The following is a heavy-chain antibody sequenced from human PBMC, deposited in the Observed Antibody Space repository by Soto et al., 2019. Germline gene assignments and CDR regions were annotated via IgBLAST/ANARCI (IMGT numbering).Heavy chain of an antibody. CDR3: ARRRGYSYGSLDY. D-gene: IGHD5-18*01. J-gene: IGHJ4*02. Sequence: SETLSLTCAVYGGSFSGYYWSWIRQPPGKGLEWIGEINHSGSTDYHPSLKSRVTISVDTSKNQFSLKLSSVTAADTAVYYCARRRGYSYGSLDYWGQGTLVTVSS. CDR1: GGSFSGYY. V-gene: IGHV4-34*01. CDR2: INHSGST.